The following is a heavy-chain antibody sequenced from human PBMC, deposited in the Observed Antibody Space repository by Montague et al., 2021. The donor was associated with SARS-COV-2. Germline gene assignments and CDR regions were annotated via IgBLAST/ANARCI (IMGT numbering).Heavy chain of an antibody. Sequence: LSLSWSASGFTFSTYGMYWVRQPPGKGLEWVSEIHGRGDGTYYADSVKGRFTISRDNSKNTLYLQMNSLRGEDTAVYYCARDQNYGMDVWGQGTTVIVSS. CDR3: ARDQNYGMDV. CDR2: IHGRGDGT. V-gene: IGHV3-23*01. CDR1: GFTFSTYG. J-gene: IGHJ6*02.